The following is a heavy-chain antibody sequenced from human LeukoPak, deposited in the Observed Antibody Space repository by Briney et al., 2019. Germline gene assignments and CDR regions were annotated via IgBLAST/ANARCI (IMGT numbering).Heavy chain of an antibody. Sequence: GGSLSLSCAASGFTFSNNYMGWVRQAPGKGLEWVSLIYNSGSTYYAASLKGRFIISRDNSKNPFSLKMNTLTAADTAVYYCSSSYSSGSYAGYWGQGTLVTVSS. J-gene: IGHJ4*02. CDR3: SSSYSSGSYAGY. CDR1: GFTFSNNY. V-gene: IGHV3-66*01. D-gene: IGHD6-19*01. CDR2: IYNSGST.